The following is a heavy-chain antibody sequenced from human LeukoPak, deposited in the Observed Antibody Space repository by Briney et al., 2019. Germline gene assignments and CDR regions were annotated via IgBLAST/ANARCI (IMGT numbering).Heavy chain of an antibody. J-gene: IGHJ5*02. V-gene: IGHV1-46*01. CDR1: GYTFITYY. CDR3: ARESPPNWFDP. Sequence: GASVKVFCKASGYTFITYYIHWVRQAPGQGLEWMGIINPNGGTTSYAQKFQGRVTMTRDTSTSTVYMELSSLRSDDTAMYYCARESPPNWFDPWGQGTLVTVSS. CDR2: INPNGGTT.